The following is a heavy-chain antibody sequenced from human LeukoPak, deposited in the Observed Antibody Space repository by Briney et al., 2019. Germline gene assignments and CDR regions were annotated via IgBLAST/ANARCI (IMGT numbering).Heavy chain of an antibody. D-gene: IGHD4/OR15-4a*01. CDR3: ATNRGEAFNI. V-gene: IGHV4-34*01. CDR2: INNSGGT. CDR1: GGSFSAYY. Sequence: SETLSLTCVVYGGSFSAYYWSWIRQPPGKGLEWTGEINNSGGTNYNPSLKSRVTISVDTSKNQFSLKLSSVTAADTAVYYCATNRGEAFNIWGQGTTVTVSS. J-gene: IGHJ3*02.